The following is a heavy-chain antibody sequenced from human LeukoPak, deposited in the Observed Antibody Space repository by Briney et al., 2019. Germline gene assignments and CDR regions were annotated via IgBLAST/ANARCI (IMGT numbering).Heavy chain of an antibody. Sequence: PGGSLRLSCAASGFTFSSYSMNWVRQAPGKGLEWVSYISSSSSTIYYADSVKGRFTISRDNAKNSLYLQMNSLRAEDTAVYYCAGDVNYDFWSGYYTYYYYYYMDVWGKGTTVTVSS. D-gene: IGHD3-3*01. V-gene: IGHV3-48*04. CDR2: ISSSSSTI. CDR3: AGDVNYDFWSGYYTYYYYYYMDV. CDR1: GFTFSSYS. J-gene: IGHJ6*03.